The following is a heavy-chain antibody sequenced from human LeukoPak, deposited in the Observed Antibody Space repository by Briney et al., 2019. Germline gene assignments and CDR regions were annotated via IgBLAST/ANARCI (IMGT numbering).Heavy chain of an antibody. CDR2: ISSSGSTI. D-gene: IGHD2-2*01. CDR1: GFTFSDYY. Sequence: PGGSLRLSCAAPGFTFSDYYMSWIRQAPGKGLEWVSYISSSGSTIYYADSVKGRFTISRDNAKNSLYLQMNSLRAEDTAVYYCARVVPAALKGYYMDVWGKGTTVTVSS. CDR3: ARVVPAALKGYYMDV. V-gene: IGHV3-11*04. J-gene: IGHJ6*03.